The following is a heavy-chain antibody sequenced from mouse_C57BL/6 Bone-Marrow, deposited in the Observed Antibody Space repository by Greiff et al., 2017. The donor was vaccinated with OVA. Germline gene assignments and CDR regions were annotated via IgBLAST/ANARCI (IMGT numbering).Heavy chain of an antibody. D-gene: IGHD3-3*01. CDR1: GFTFSSYA. J-gene: IGHJ1*03. Sequence: EVKLEESGEGLVKPGGSLKLSCAASGFTFSSYAMSWVRQTPEKRLEWVAYISSGGDYIYYADTVKGRFTISRDNARNTLYLQMSSLKSEDTAMYYCTRDLACEGTYWYFDVWGTGTTVTVSS. CDR2: ISSGGDYI. CDR3: TRDLACEGTYWYFDV. V-gene: IGHV5-9-1*02.